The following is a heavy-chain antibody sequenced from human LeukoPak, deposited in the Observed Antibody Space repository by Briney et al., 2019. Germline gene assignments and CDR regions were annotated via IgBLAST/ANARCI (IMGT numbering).Heavy chain of an antibody. CDR3: AKSDWFDP. CDR1: GFTFRNYW. J-gene: IGHJ5*02. V-gene: IGHV3-74*01. Sequence: GGSLRLSCATSGFTFRNYWMNWLRQAPGKGLEWVSRIKNDGSTATYAESVKGRFTISRDNARNTLYLQMNSLRVEDTAVYYCAKSDWFDPWGQGILVTVSS. CDR2: IKNDGSTA.